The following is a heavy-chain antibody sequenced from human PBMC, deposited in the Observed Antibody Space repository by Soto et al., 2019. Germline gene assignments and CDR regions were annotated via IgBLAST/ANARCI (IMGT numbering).Heavy chain of an antibody. CDR2: INHSGST. V-gene: IGHV4-34*01. CDR3: ARGIQPWSEGNYYGMDV. CDR1: GGSFSGYY. D-gene: IGHD5-18*01. Sequence: SETLSLTCAVYGGSFSGYYWSWIRQPPGKGLEWIGEINHSGSTNYNPSLKSRVTISVDTSKNQFSLKLSSVTAADTAVYYCARGIQPWSEGNYYGMDVWGQGTTVT. J-gene: IGHJ6*02.